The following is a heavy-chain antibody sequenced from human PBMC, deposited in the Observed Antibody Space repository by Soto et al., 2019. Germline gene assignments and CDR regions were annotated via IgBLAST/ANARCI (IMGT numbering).Heavy chain of an antibody. CDR2: INPNSGGT. D-gene: IGHD3-3*01. J-gene: IGHJ6*02. V-gene: IGHV1-2*04. CDR1: GYTFTGYY. Sequence: ASVKVSCKASGYTFTGYYMHWVRQSPGQGLEWMGWINPNSGGTNYAQKFQGWVTMTRDTSISTAYMELSRLRSDDTAVYYCARADLTNYDFWSGYYKTSYYYYYGMDVWGQGTTVTVS. CDR3: ARADLTNYDFWSGYYKTSYYYYYGMDV.